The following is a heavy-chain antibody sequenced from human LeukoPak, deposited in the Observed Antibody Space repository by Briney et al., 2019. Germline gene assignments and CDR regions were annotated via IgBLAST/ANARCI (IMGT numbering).Heavy chain of an antibody. CDR1: GFTFSSYS. D-gene: IGHD6-13*01. CDR3: AKQQLVRGFYFDY. CDR2: IYSGGST. J-gene: IGHJ4*02. V-gene: IGHV3-66*02. Sequence: GGSLRLSCAASGFTFSSYSMNWVRQAPGKGLEWVSVIYSGGSTYYADSVKGRFTISRDNSKNTLYLQMNSLRAEDTAVYYCAKQQLVRGFYFDYWGQGTLVTVSS.